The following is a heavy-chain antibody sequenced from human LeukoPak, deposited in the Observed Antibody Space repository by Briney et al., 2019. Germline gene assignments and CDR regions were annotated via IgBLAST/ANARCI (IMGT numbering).Heavy chain of an antibody. CDR1: GGSISSSSYY. Sequence: SETLSLTCTVSGGSISSSSYYWSWIRQPPGKGLEWIGYIYYSGSTNYNPSLKSRVTLSVDTSKNQFSLKLSSVTAADTAVYYCARGVVIAPQTFDYWGQGTLVTVSS. J-gene: IGHJ4*02. CDR2: IYYSGST. D-gene: IGHD2-21*01. V-gene: IGHV4-61*01. CDR3: ARGVVIAPQTFDY.